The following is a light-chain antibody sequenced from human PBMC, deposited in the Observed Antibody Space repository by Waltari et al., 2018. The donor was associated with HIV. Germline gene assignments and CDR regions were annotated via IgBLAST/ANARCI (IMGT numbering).Light chain of an antibody. J-gene: IGLJ3*02. Sequence: QSVLTQPASVSGSPGQSISISCTGTDRDIGFSNFVSWYHHLPGKAPRLLIYRGTARASGISSRFSASKAGNTASWSISGLQLEDEGDYYCTSYSYSHHFAFGGGTTLTVL. CDR2: RGT. V-gene: IGLV2-14*01. CDR1: DRDIGFSNF. CDR3: TSYSYSHHFA.